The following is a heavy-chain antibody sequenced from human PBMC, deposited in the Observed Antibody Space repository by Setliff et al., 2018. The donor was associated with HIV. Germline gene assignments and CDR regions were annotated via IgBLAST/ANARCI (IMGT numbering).Heavy chain of an antibody. CDR3: ARSSKDYYYYYMDV. CDR2: IYYSGST. Sequence: SETLSLTCTVAGGSISSYYWSWIRQPPGKGLEWIGYIYYSGSTNYNPSLKSRVTISRDNAKNSLYLQMNSLRAEDTAVYYCARSSKDYYYYYMDVWGKGTTVTVSS. V-gene: IGHV4-59*12. J-gene: IGHJ6*03. CDR1: GGSISSYY.